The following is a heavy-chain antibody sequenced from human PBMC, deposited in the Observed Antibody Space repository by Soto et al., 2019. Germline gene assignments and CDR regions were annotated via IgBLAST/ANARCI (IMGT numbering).Heavy chain of an antibody. D-gene: IGHD7-27*01. CDR2: ISGSGGST. Sequence: GESLKISCAASGFTFSSYAMSWVRQAPGKGLEWVSAISGSGGSTYYADSVKGRFTISRDNSKNTLYLQMNSLRAEDTAVYYCAKSLGMFDYWGQGTLVTVSS. J-gene: IGHJ4*02. CDR1: GFTFSSYA. V-gene: IGHV3-23*01. CDR3: AKSLGMFDY.